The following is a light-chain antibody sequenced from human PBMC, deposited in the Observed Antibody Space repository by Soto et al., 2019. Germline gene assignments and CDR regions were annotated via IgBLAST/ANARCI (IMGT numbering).Light chain of an antibody. V-gene: IGLV2-14*01. CDR1: SSDVGGYDY. J-gene: IGLJ2*01. CDR3: CSYTGSLTLL. CDR2: EVS. Sequence: QSALTQPASVSGSPGQSITISCTGSSSDVGGYDYVSWYQQHPGKAPKLMIYEVSNRPSGVSNRFSGSKSGNTASLTISGLQAEDEADYYCCSYTGSLTLLFGGGTKGTVL.